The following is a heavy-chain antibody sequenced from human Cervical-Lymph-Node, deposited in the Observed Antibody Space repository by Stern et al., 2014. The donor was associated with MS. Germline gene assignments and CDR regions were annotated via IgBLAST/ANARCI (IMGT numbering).Heavy chain of an antibody. J-gene: IGHJ3*02. V-gene: IGHV2-5*02. Sequence: QITLKESGPTLVKATQPLTLTCTFSGFALRNSGVSVAWIRQPPGKALEWLGVSYWDDEKRYSPSLKSRLSITKDASESQVVLTMTNMDPVDTATYYCTHSLHGDYYDAFDTWGQGTMVTVSS. CDR3: THSLHGDYYDAFDT. CDR2: SYWDDEK. D-gene: IGHD4-17*01. CDR1: GFALRNSGVS.